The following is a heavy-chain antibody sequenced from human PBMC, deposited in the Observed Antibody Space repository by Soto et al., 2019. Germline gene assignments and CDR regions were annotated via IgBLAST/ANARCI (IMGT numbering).Heavy chain of an antibody. CDR2: IFSNDEK. Sequence: QVTLKESGPVLVKHTETLTLTCTVSGFSLSNARMGVSWIRQPPGKALEWLAHIFSNDEKSYRTSLKSRLTISKDTSKSQVVLTMTNMDPVDTATYYCARTGIAAPVDYWGQGTLVTVSS. CDR1: GFSLSNARMG. V-gene: IGHV2-26*01. J-gene: IGHJ4*02. D-gene: IGHD6-13*01. CDR3: ARTGIAAPVDY.